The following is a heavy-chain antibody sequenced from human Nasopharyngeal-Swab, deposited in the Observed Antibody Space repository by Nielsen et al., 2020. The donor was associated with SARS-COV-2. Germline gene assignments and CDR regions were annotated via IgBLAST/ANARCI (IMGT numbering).Heavy chain of an antibody. CDR1: GYPFASYG. V-gene: IGHV1-18*04. D-gene: IGHD3-22*01. J-gene: IGHJ4*02. CDR3: ASHRSGYYNSGGPFGY. CDR2: VRAYTGDT. Sequence: ASVKVSCKASGYPFASYGFDWVRQAPGQGLAWMGWVRAYTGDTTYAQTFQGRVTMTTDTSTSTAHMELRSLRSDDTAVYYCASHRSGYYNSGGPFGYWGQGTLVTVSS.